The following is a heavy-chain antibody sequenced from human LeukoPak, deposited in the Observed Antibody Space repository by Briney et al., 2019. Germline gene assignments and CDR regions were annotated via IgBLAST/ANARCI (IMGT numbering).Heavy chain of an antibody. J-gene: IGHJ4*02. CDR1: GGSISSSSYY. V-gene: IGHV4-39*01. D-gene: IGHD6-19*01. CDR2: IYYSGST. CDR3: ARQDVAGTLDY. Sequence: SETLSLTCTVSGGSISSSSYYWGWIRQPPGKGLEWIGSIYYSGSTYYNPSLKSRVTISVDTSKNQFSLKLSSVTAADTAVYYCARQDVAGTLDYWGQGTLVTVSS.